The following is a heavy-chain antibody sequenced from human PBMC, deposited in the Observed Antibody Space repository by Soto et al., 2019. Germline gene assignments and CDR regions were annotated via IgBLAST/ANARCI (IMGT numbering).Heavy chain of an antibody. CDR3: AKDNGYSSSWFKDYFDY. CDR2: ISGSGGST. V-gene: IGHV3-23*01. J-gene: IGHJ4*02. D-gene: IGHD6-13*01. CDR1: GFTFSSYS. Sequence: GGSLRLSCAASGFTFSSYSMSWVRQAPWKGLEWVSAISGSGGSTYYADSVKGRFTISRDNSKNTLYLQMNSLRAEDTAVYYCAKDNGYSSSWFKDYFDYCGQGTLVTVSS.